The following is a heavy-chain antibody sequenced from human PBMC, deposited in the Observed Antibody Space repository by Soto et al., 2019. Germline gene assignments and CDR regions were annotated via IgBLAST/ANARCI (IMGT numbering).Heavy chain of an antibody. D-gene: IGHD1-1*01. CDR3: ARSGTVWKDAFDI. J-gene: IGHJ3*02. CDR1: GGSISISSYY. V-gene: IGHV4-39*01. CDR2: IYYSGST. Sequence: PSDTLSLTCTVSGGSISISSYYWGWILHPPGKGLEWIGSIYYSGSTYYNPSLKSRVTISVDTSKNQFSLKLSSVTAADTAVYYCARSGTVWKDAFDIWGQGTMVTVSS.